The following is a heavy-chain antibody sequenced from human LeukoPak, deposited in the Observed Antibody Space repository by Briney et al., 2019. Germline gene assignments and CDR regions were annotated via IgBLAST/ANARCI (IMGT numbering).Heavy chain of an antibody. J-gene: IGHJ3*02. D-gene: IGHD2-15*01. V-gene: IGHV4-39*07. CDR1: GGSISSSSYY. Sequence: SETLSLTCTVSGGSISSSSYYWGWIRQPPGKGLEWIGTIYYRGSTYYNPSLKSRVTISVDTSKKQFSLKLSSVTAADTAVYYCARGNCSGGSCYPHGAFDIWGQGTMVTVSS. CDR3: ARGNCSGGSCYPHGAFDI. CDR2: IYYRGST.